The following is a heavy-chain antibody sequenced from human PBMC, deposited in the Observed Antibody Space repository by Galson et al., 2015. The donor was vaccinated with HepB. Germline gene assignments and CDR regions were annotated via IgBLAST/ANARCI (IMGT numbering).Heavy chain of an antibody. Sequence: SLRLSCAASGFTLTGYAMNWVRQPPGRGLEWISSISSGGSPIYYADSVKGRFTLSRDNARNSLFLQLNSLRAEDTAVYYCTRGFPYYNNELNDYWGQGTLVTVSS. J-gene: IGHJ4*02. CDR2: ISSGGSPI. D-gene: IGHD3-22*01. CDR1: GFTLTGYA. V-gene: IGHV3-21*01. CDR3: TRGFPYYNNELNDY.